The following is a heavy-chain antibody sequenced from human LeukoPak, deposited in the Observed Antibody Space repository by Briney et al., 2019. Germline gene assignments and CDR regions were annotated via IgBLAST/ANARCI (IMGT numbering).Heavy chain of an antibody. CDR2: IYHSGTT. CDR1: GVSIISSHW. D-gene: IGHD4-17*01. J-gene: IGHJ4*02. CDR3: ATYFYGDYASYYFDR. V-gene: IGHV4-4*02. Sequence: SETLSLTCAFSGVSIISSHWWSWARQSPGKGLEWIGKIYHSGTTNYNPSLKSRVTMSVDKSKKQFSLNLSSVTAADTAVYYCATYFYGDYASYYFDRWGQGTLVTVSS.